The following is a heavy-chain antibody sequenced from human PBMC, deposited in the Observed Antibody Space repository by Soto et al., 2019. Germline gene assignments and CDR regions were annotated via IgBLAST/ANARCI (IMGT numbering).Heavy chain of an antibody. CDR1: GFSFTNTW. Sequence: GGSLGLSCGASGFSFTNTWMSWVRQAPGKGLEWVGRIRSKTDGGTADYTAPVKGRFTISRDDSKNTLYLQMNSLKTEDTAVYYCTTVGSFGGLIIREAMDVSGQGPTLTLSS. CDR2: IRSKTDGGTA. D-gene: IGHD3-3*01. J-gene: IGHJ6*02. V-gene: IGHV3-15*01. CDR3: TTVGSFGGLIIREAMDV.